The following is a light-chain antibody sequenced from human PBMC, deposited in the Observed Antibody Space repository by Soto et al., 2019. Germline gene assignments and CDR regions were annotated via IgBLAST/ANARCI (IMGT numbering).Light chain of an antibody. CDR3: QQYGSSPWT. Sequence: DIVLTQSPGTLSLSPGERATLSCRASQSVTSSQLAWYQQRPGQAPRLLIYAASSRATGIPDRFSGSGSGTDFTLTISRLEPEDCAVYYCQQYGSSPWTFGQGTKVEIK. V-gene: IGKV3-20*01. CDR1: QSVTSSQ. CDR2: AAS. J-gene: IGKJ1*01.